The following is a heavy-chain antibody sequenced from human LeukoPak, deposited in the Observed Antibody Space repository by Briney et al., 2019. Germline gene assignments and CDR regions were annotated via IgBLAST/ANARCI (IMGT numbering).Heavy chain of an antibody. Sequence: GGSLRLSCAVSGITLSNYGMSWVRQAPGKGLEWVAGISGSGGSTNYADSVKGRFTISRDNRKNTLYLQMNSLRAEDTAVYFCAKRGVVIRVILVGFHKEAYYYDSWGQGALVTVSS. CDR3: AKRGVVIRVILVGFHKEAYYYDS. V-gene: IGHV3-23*01. D-gene: IGHD3-22*01. CDR2: ISGSGGST. CDR1: GITLSNYG. J-gene: IGHJ4*02.